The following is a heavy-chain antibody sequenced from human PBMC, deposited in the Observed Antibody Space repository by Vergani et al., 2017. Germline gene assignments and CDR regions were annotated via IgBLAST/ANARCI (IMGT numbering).Heavy chain of an antibody. Sequence: QLQLQESGPGLVKPSETLSLICTVSGGSINPSSSFWGWIRQSPGKGLEWIGEINHSGSTNYNPSLKSRVTISVDTSKNQFSLKLSSVTAADTAVYYCARVLRRIWFGELSHAFDIWGQGTMVTVSS. J-gene: IGHJ3*02. CDR3: ARVLRRIWFGELSHAFDI. CDR2: INHSGST. V-gene: IGHV4-39*07. CDR1: GGSINPSSSF. D-gene: IGHD3-10*01.